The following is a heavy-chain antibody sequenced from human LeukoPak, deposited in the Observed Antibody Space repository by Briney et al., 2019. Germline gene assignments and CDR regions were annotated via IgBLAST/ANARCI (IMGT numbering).Heavy chain of an antibody. CDR2: ISAYNGNT. CDR1: GYTFTSYG. D-gene: IGHD3-22*01. V-gene: IGHV1-18*01. J-gene: IGHJ5*02. CDR3: ARDYDSSGYFWFDP. Sequence: ASVKVSCKASGYTFTSYGISWVRQAPGQGLEWMGWISAYNGNTNYAQKLQGRVTMTTDTSTSTAYMELRSLRSDDTAVYYCARDYDSSGYFWFDPWGQGTLVTVSS.